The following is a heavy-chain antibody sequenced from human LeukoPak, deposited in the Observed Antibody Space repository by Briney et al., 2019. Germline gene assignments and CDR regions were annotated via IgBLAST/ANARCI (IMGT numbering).Heavy chain of an antibody. D-gene: IGHD2-2*01. CDR3: ARDKYCTSRSCYFDY. CDR2: IYPGDSDT. J-gene: IGHJ4*02. V-gene: IGHV5-51*01. CDR1: GYSFTSYW. Sequence: GESLKISCKGSGYSFTSYWIGWARQMPGKGLEWMGIIYPGDSDTRYSPSFQGQVTMSADKSFSTAYLQWSSLKASDTAIYYCARDKYCTSRSCYFDYWGQGTPVTVSS.